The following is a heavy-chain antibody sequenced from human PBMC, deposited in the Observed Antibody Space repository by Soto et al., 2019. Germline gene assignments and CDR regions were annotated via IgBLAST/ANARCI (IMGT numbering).Heavy chain of an antibody. CDR1: GGSISSSNW. J-gene: IGHJ4*02. CDR2: IYHSGST. Sequence: SETLSLTCTVSGGSISSSNWWSWVRQPPGKGLEWIGEIYHSGSTNYNPSLKSRVTISEDKSKNQFSLKLSSGTSADTAVYYCARGLEITFGGVIVDYWGQGTLVTVSS. V-gene: IGHV4-4*02. D-gene: IGHD3-16*02. CDR3: ARGLEITFGGVIVDY.